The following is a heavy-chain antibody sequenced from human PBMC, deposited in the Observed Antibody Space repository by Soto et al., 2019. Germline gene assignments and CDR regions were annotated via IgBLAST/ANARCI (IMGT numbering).Heavy chain of an antibody. Sequence: PGGSLRLSCAASGFTFSSYWMHWVRQAPGKGLVWVSRINSDGSSTSYADSVKGRFTISRDNAKNTLYLQMNSLRAEDMAVYYCARDPYGDYYFDYWGQGTLVTVSS. D-gene: IGHD4-17*01. CDR3: ARDPYGDYYFDY. V-gene: IGHV3-74*01. CDR1: GFTFSSYW. CDR2: INSDGSST. J-gene: IGHJ4*02.